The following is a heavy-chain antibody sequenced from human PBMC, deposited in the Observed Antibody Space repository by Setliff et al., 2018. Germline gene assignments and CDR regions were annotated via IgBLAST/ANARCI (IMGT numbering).Heavy chain of an antibody. Sequence: GGSLRLSCAASGFTFSSYAITWVRQAPGKGLEWVSMISGSAQTTYYADSVKGRFTISRDNSKNTLYLQMNSLRAEDTAVYYCAKDLAPLNHRRLTSFDYWGQGTLVTVSS. CDR2: ISGSAQTT. V-gene: IGHV3-23*01. CDR3: AKDLAPLNHRRLTSFDY. CDR1: GFTFSSYA. J-gene: IGHJ4*02. D-gene: IGHD3-10*01.